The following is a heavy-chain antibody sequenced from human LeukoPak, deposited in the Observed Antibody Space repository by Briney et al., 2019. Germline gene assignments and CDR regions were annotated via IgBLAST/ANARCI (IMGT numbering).Heavy chain of an antibody. V-gene: IGHV4-31*03. D-gene: IGHD3-3*01. CDR1: GGSISSGGYY. CDR2: IYYSGST. Sequence: SQTLSLTCTVSGGSISSGGYYWSWIRQHPGKGLEWIGYIYYSGSTYYNPSLESRVTISVDTSKNQFSLKLSSVTAADTAVYYCARDHRFSLYGMDVWGQGTTVTVSS. J-gene: IGHJ6*02. CDR3: ARDHRFSLYGMDV.